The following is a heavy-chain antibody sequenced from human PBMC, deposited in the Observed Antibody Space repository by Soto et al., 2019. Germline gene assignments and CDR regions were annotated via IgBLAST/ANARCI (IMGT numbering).Heavy chain of an antibody. CDR1: GFTFSGSA. CDR2: IRSKANSYAT. V-gene: IGHV3-73*01. D-gene: IGHD5-12*01. CDR3: TRRVPRGYSGYDDAFDI. Sequence: GGSLRLSCAASGFTFSGSAMHWVRQASGKGLEWVGRIRSKANSYATAYAASVKGRFTISRDDSKNTAYLQMNSLKTEDTAVYYCTRRVPRGYSGYDDAFDIWGQGTMVTVSS. J-gene: IGHJ3*02.